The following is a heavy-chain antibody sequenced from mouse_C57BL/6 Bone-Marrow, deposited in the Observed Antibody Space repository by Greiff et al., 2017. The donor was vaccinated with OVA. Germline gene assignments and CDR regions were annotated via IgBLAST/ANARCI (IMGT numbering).Heavy chain of an antibody. V-gene: IGHV1-50*01. CDR2: IDPSDSST. Sequence: QVQLQQPGAELVKPGASVKLSCKASGYTFTSYWMQWVKQRPGQGLEWIGEIDPSDSSTNYNQKFKGKATLTVDTSSSTTYMQLNSLTSEDSAVYYCASAVFAYWGQGTLVTVSA. CDR1: GYTFTSYW. J-gene: IGHJ3*01. CDR3: ASAVFAY.